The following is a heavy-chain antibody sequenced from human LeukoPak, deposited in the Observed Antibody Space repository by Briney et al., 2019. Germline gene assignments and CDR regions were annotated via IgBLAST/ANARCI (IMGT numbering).Heavy chain of an antibody. D-gene: IGHD3-16*01. CDR2: ISSSSSYI. V-gene: IGHV3-21*01. CDR1: GFTFSSYS. CDR3: ARDPARNRDYDYVWGSD. J-gene: IGHJ4*02. Sequence: GGSLRLSCAASGFTFSSYSMNWVRQAPGKGLEWVSSISSSSSYIYYADSVKGRFTISRDNAKNPLYLQMNSLRAEDTAVYYCARDPARNRDYDYVWGSDWGQGTLVTVSS.